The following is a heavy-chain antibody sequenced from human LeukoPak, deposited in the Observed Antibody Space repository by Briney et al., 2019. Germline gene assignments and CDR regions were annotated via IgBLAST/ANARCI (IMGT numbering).Heavy chain of an antibody. V-gene: IGHV3-53*01. D-gene: IGHD2-15*01. CDR1: GFTVSSNS. CDR3: AKAPTPVVAATLFHH. Sequence: PGGSLRLSCTVSGFTVSSNSMSWVRQAPGKGLEWVSFIYSDNTHYSDSVKGRFTISRDNSKNTLYMQMNSLRAEDTAVYYCAKAPTPVVAATLFHHWGQGTLVTVS. J-gene: IGHJ1*01. CDR2: IYSDNT.